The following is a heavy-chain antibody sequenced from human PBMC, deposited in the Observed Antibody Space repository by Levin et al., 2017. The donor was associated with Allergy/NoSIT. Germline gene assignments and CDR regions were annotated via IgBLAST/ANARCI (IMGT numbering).Heavy chain of an antibody. CDR1: GFTFSSYG. V-gene: IGHV3-30*18. CDR2: ISYDGSNK. D-gene: IGHD5-18*01. J-gene: IGHJ4*02. CDR3: AKDLGIQLWKRAWGYFDY. Sequence: PGGSLRLSCAASGFTFSSYGMHWVRQAPGKGLEWVAVISYDGSNKYYADSVKGRFTISRDNSKNTLYLQMNSLRAEDTAVYYCAKDLGIQLWKRAWGYFDYWGQGTLVTVSS.